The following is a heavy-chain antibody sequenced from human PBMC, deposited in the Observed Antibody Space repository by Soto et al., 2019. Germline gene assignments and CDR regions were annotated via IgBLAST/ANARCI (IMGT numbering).Heavy chain of an antibody. CDR1: GFTVSSKY. CDR2: IQSGGTT. CDR3: AREDVLCDGGRCYGIPLDV. Sequence: EVQLVESGGGLVQPGGSLRLSCAASGFTVSSKYMTWVRLAPGKGLEWVSLIQSGGTTYYADSVKGRFTISRDTSENTLHLQMDSLRVEDTAVYYCAREDVLCDGGRCYGIPLDVWGKGPTVTISS. V-gene: IGHV3-66*01. J-gene: IGHJ6*04. D-gene: IGHD2-15*01.